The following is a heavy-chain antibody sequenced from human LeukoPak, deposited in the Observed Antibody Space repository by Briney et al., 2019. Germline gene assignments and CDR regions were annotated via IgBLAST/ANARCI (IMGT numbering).Heavy chain of an antibody. V-gene: IGHV3-23*01. Sequence: GGSLRLSCAASGFTFSTYAMTWVRQAPGKGLEWVSGISGSGGSTYYADSVKGRFSISRDNSKNTLYLQMNSLRAEDTAVYYCAKDIGSGELQFNWFDPWGQGTLVTVSS. CDR2: ISGSGGST. J-gene: IGHJ5*02. D-gene: IGHD6-19*01. CDR1: GFTFSTYA. CDR3: AKDIGSGELQFNWFDP.